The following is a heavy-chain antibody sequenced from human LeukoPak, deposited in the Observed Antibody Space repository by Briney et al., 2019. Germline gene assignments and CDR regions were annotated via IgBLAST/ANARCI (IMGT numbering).Heavy chain of an antibody. V-gene: IGHV3-7*01. CDR1: GFTFSSYW. CDR2: IKQDGSNK. D-gene: IGHD6-6*01. CDR3: AKDKLIAARLSLFDY. Sequence: GGSLRLSCAASGFTFSSYWMSWVRQAPGKGLEWVANIKQDGSNKYYADSVKGRFTISRDNSKNTLYLQMNSLRAEDTAVYYCAKDKLIAARLSLFDYWGQGTLVTVSS. J-gene: IGHJ4*02.